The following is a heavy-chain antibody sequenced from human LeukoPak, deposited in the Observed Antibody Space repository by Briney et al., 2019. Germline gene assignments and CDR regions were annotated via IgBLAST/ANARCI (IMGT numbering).Heavy chain of an antibody. J-gene: IGHJ4*02. V-gene: IGHV3-11*04. CDR1: GFSFSDYY. D-gene: IGHD3-9*01. Sequence: PGGSLRLSCAASGFSFSDYYMSWIRQAPGEGLEWVSYISSSGSTIYYADSVKGRFTISRDNAKNSLYLQMNSLRAEDTAVYYCARDPGILTGYYDYWGQGTLVTVSS. CDR2: ISSSGSTI. CDR3: ARDPGILTGYYDY.